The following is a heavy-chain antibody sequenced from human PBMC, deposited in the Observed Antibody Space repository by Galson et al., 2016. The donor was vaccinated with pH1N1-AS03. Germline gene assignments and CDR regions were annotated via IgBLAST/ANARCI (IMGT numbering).Heavy chain of an antibody. J-gene: IGHJ4*02. CDR1: GFTFTTYW. Sequence: SLRLSCAASGFTFTTYWMHWVRQAPGRGLAWVSSINNEGTSTRDTDSVRGRFFISRDNAQNSFYLEMSSLRPEDTAVYFCAKDVLSSGWFTAADSWGQGTLVTVSS. D-gene: IGHD6-19*01. V-gene: IGHV3-74*01. CDR3: AKDVLSSGWFTAADS. CDR2: INNEGTST.